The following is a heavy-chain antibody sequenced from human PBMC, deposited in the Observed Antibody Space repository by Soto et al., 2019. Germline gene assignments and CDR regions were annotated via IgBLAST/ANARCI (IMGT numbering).Heavy chain of an antibody. Sequence: ASVKVSCKASGYTFTSYGISWVRQAPGQGLEWTGWISAYNGNTNYAQKLQGRVTMTTDTSTSTAYMELRSLRSDDTAVYYCARELERRVFYHYYRLDVWGQGTTVTVSS. CDR3: ARELERRVFYHYYRLDV. V-gene: IGHV1-18*01. CDR1: GYTFTSYG. J-gene: IGHJ6*02. D-gene: IGHD1-1*01. CDR2: ISAYNGNT.